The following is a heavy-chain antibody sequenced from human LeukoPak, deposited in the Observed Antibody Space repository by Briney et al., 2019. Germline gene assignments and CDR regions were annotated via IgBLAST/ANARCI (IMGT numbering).Heavy chain of an antibody. CDR2: IYYSGST. V-gene: IGHV4-59*08. Sequence: PSETLSLTCTVAGGSISSYYWSWIRQPPGKGLEWIGYIYYSGSTNYNPSLKSRVTISVDTSKNQFSLKLSSVTAADTAVYYCVRSFWSGNWFDPWGQGTLVIVSS. CDR3: VRSFWSGNWFDP. D-gene: IGHD3-3*01. CDR1: GGSISSYY. J-gene: IGHJ5*02.